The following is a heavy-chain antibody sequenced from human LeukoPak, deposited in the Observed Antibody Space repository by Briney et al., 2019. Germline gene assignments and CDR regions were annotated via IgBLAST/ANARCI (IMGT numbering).Heavy chain of an antibody. J-gene: IGHJ4*02. D-gene: IGHD6-6*01. Sequence: GGSLRLSCAASGFTFSNYVMGWVRQPPGEGLQWVSVISGSGITTYYARSVKGRFTISRDNSKNTPYLQMNNLRAEDTAIYYCAKTGLYSSSSRGYFDYWGQGTLVTVSS. V-gene: IGHV3-23*01. CDR2: ISGSGITT. CDR3: AKTGLYSSSSRGYFDY. CDR1: GFTFSNYV.